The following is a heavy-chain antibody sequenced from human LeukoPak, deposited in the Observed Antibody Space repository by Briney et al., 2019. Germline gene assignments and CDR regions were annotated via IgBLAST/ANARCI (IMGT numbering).Heavy chain of an antibody. CDR1: GGSISSYY. J-gene: IGHJ4*02. D-gene: IGHD2-15*01. CDR2: IYYSGST. CDR3: ARQLPLGYYFDY. V-gene: IGHV4-59*08. Sequence: SETLSLTCTVSGGSISSYYWSWIRQPPGKGLEWIGYIYYSGSTNYNPSLKSRVTISVDTSKNQFSLKLSSVTAADTAVYYCARQLPLGYYFDYWGQGTLVTVSS.